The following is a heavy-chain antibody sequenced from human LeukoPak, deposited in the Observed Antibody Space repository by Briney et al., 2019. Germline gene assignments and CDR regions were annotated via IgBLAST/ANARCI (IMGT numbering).Heavy chain of an antibody. CDR3: GKDKVGGGGYNDY. D-gene: IGHD1-14*01. CDR1: GFTFSSSA. V-gene: IGHV3-23*01. Sequence: PGGSLRLSCAASGFTFSSSAMSWVRQAPGRGLEWVSSISGSGSGGSTYYADSVKGRFTISRDNSKNTLYLQMNSLRAEDTAVYYCGKDKVGGGGYNDYWGQGILVTVSS. J-gene: IGHJ4*02. CDR2: ISGSGSGGST.